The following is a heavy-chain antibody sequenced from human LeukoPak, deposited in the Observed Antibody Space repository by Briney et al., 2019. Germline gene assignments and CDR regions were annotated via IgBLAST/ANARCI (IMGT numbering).Heavy chain of an antibody. J-gene: IGHJ4*02. D-gene: IGHD1/OR15-1a*01. Sequence: SETLSLTCTVSGGAIRSHYWNWIRQPAGKGLEWIGRIYSSGYTNDNPSLKRRITMSVDMSKNQFSLRLNSVTAADTAVYYCARGEHSVDSWGQGMLVTVSS. CDR3: ARGEHSVDS. CDR1: GGAIRSHY. CDR2: IYSSGYT. V-gene: IGHV4-4*07.